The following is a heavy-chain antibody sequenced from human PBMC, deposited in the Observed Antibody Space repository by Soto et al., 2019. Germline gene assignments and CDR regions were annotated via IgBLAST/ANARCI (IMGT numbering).Heavy chain of an antibody. CDR2: IFYNGNA. Sequence: SETLSLTCTVSGGSISSGDSYWSWIRQSPGKGLEWIAYIFYNGNAYYNPSLKSRVTISVDTSKNQFSLKLSSVTAADTAVYYCARDLATRFYFDYWGQGTLVTVSS. J-gene: IGHJ4*02. D-gene: IGHD1-26*01. CDR3: ARDLATRFYFDY. V-gene: IGHV4-30-4*01. CDR1: GGSISSGDSY.